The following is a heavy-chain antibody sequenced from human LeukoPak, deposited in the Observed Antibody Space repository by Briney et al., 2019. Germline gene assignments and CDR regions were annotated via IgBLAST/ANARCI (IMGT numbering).Heavy chain of an antibody. J-gene: IGHJ4*02. CDR1: GYTFIGYY. CDR2: INPNSGGT. CDR3: ARDYYYDSSLGY. Sequence: ASVKVSCKASGYTFIGYYMHWVRQAPGQGLEWMGWINPNSGGTNYAQKFQGRVTMTRDTSISTAYMELSRLRSDDTAVYYCARDYYYDSSLGYWGQGTLVTVSS. V-gene: IGHV1-2*02. D-gene: IGHD3-22*01.